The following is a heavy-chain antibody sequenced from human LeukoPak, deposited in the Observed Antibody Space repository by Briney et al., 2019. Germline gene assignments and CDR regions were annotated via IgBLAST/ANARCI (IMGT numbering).Heavy chain of an antibody. CDR3: ASLNGWLRAFDY. Sequence: GGSLRLSCAASGFTVSSNYMSWVRQAPGKGLEWVSVIYSGGSTYYADSVKCRFTISRDNSKNTLYLQMNSLRAEDTAVYYCASLNGWLRAFDYWGQGTLVTVSS. CDR1: GFTVSSNY. J-gene: IGHJ4*02. V-gene: IGHV3-53*01. D-gene: IGHD5-12*01. CDR2: IYSGGST.